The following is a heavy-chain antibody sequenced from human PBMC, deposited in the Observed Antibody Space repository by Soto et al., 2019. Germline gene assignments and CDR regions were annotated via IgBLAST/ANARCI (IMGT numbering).Heavy chain of an antibody. V-gene: IGHV1-69*01. Sequence: QVQLVQSGAEVRKPGSSVKVSCKASGGTFSNYAINWVRQAPGQGLEWMGGIIPIFGTGKYAQNFQGRLTITAEESSSTVSMALRSLRSEDSDIAYCARDRYSTSWSAFDIWGQGTMGTVSA. CDR2: IIPIFGTG. D-gene: IGHD6-13*01. CDR1: GGTFSNYA. J-gene: IGHJ3*02. CDR3: ARDRYSTSWSAFDI.